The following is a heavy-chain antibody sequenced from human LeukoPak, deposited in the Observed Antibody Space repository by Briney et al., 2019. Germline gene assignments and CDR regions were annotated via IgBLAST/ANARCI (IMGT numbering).Heavy chain of an antibody. CDR2: INPSGGST. V-gene: IGHV1-46*01. Sequence: ASVKVSCKASGYTFTSYYMHWVRQAPGQGLEWMGIINPSGGSTSYAQKFQGRVTMTRDTSTSTVYMELSSLRSEDTAVYYCAIGLYCSGGSCPDWFDPWGQGTLVTVSS. CDR3: AIGLYCSGGSCPDWFDP. CDR1: GYTFTSYY. D-gene: IGHD2-15*01. J-gene: IGHJ5*02.